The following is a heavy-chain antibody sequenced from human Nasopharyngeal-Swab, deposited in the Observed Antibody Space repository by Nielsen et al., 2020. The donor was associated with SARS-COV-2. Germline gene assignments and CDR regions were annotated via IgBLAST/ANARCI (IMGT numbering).Heavy chain of an antibody. J-gene: IGHJ2*01. V-gene: IGHV4-59*01. D-gene: IGHD2-2*01. Sequence: SETLSLTCTVSGGSISSYCWSWIRQPPGKGLEWIGYIYYSGSTNYNPSLKSRVTISVDTSKNQFSLKLSSVTAADTAVYYCARFTSSDWYFDLWGRGTLVTVSS. CDR2: IYYSGST. CDR3: ARFTSSDWYFDL. CDR1: GGSISSYC.